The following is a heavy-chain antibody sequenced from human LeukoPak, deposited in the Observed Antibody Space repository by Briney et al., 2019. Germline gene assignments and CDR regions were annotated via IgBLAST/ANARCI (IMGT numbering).Heavy chain of an antibody. CDR2: IYYSGST. CDR3: ARTVRMITFGGVRIAFDI. D-gene: IGHD3-16*01. CDR1: GGSFSGYY. Sequence: SETLSLTCAVYGGSFSGYYWGWIRQPPGKGLEWIGYIYYSGSTNYNPSLKSRVTISVDTSKNQFSLKLSSVTAADTAVYYCARTVRMITFGGVRIAFDIWGQGTMVTVSS. V-gene: IGHV4-34*11. J-gene: IGHJ3*02.